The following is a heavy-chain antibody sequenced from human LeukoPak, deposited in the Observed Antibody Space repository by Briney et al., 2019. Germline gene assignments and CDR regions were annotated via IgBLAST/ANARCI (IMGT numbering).Heavy chain of an antibody. CDR2: VHHSGST. J-gene: IGHJ4*02. CDR1: GGSISSPTYY. Sequence: SETLSLTCSVSGGSISSPTYYWAWIRQPPGKGLEWIGTVHHSGSTYYSPSLVSRVTISVDTSKNQFSLKLASVTAADTAFYYCARLGGYYDPPGYWGQGTLVTVSS. V-gene: IGHV4-39*01. D-gene: IGHD3-10*01. CDR3: ARLGGYYDPPGY.